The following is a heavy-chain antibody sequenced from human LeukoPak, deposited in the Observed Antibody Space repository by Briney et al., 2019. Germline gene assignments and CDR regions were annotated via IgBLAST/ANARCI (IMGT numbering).Heavy chain of an antibody. J-gene: IGHJ6*03. Sequence: ASVKVSCKASGYTFTGYYMHWVRQAPGQGLEWMGWIKPNSVGTNYAQKFQGRVTTTRDTSISTAYMELSRLRSDDTAVYYCARGDDSSGYWDYYYMDVWGKGTTVTVSS. D-gene: IGHD3-22*01. CDR1: GYTFTGYY. V-gene: IGHV1-2*02. CDR2: IKPNSVGT. CDR3: ARGDDSSGYWDYYYMDV.